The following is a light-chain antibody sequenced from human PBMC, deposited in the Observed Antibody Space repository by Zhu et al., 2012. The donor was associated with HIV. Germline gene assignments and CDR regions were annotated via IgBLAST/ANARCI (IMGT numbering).Light chain of an antibody. Sequence: DIQMTQSPSTLSASVGDRVTITCRASQSISSWLAWYQQKPGKAPKLLIYKASSLESGVPSRFSGSESGTEFTLTISGLQPDDFATYYCQQYNIYPWTFGQGTKVEIK. CDR1: QSISSW. CDR3: QQYNIYPWT. J-gene: IGKJ1*01. V-gene: IGKV1-5*03. CDR2: KAS.